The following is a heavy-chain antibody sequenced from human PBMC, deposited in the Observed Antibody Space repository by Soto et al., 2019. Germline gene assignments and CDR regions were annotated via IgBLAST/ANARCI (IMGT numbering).Heavy chain of an antibody. CDR1: GFTFSSYA. D-gene: IGHD5-18*01. CDR2: ISYDGSNK. CDR3: AREDTAMVTFLPDY. V-gene: IGHV3-30-3*01. Sequence: GGSLRLSCAASGFTFSSYAMHWVRQAPGKGLEWVAVISYDGSNKYYADSVKGRFTISRDNSKNTLYLQMNSLRAEDTAVYYCAREDTAMVTFLPDYWGQGTLVTVS. J-gene: IGHJ4*02.